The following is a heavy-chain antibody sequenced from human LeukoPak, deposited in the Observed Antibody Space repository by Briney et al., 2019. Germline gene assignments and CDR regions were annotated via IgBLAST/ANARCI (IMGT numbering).Heavy chain of an antibody. CDR3: AKDTLADDFLIGYGFDY. D-gene: IGHD3-3*01. CDR1: EFSVGSNY. J-gene: IGHJ4*02. CDR2: IYSGGST. Sequence: PGGSLRLSCAASEFSVGSNYMTWVRQAPGKGLEWVSLIYSGGSTYYADSVKGRFTISRDNSKNTLYLQMNSLRAEDTAVYYCAKDTLADDFLIGYGFDYWGQGTLVTVSS. V-gene: IGHV3-66*01.